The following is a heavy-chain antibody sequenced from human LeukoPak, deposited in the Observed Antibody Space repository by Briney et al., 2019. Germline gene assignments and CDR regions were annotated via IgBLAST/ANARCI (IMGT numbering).Heavy chain of an antibody. V-gene: IGHV3-64*01. CDR1: GFALTGYV. CDR3: ARENPRGASDN. CDR2: ITPDGDTT. D-gene: IGHD1-14*01. Sequence: PGGSLRLSCVASGFALTGYVMHWVAQGPGKEPESVSAITPDGDTTYYANSVKGRFIISRDNSKNTLYLQMGSLTSDDMAVYYCARENPRGASDNWGQGTLLTVSS. J-gene: IGHJ4*02.